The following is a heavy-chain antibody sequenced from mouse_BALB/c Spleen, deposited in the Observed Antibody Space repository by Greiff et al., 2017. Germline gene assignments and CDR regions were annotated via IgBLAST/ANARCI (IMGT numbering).Heavy chain of an antibody. D-gene: IGHD2-1*01. J-gene: IGHJ2*01. V-gene: IGHV3-2*02. CDR1: GYSITSDYA. Sequence: EVKLVESGPGLVKPSQSLSLTCTVTGYSITSDYAWNWIRQFPGNKLEWMGYISYSGSTSYNPSLKSRISITRDTSKNQFFLQLNSVTTEDTATYYCARSDYGNYGDYFDYWGQGTTLTVSS. CDR2: ISYSGST. CDR3: ARSDYGNYGDYFDY.